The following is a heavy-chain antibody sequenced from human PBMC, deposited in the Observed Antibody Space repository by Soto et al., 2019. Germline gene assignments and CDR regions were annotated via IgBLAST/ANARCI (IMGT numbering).Heavy chain of an antibody. CDR1: GGSISSDY. D-gene: IGHD6-13*01. CDR3: AREPTTAGTVNWFDP. Sequence: VQLQESGPGLVKPSETLSLICTVSGGSISSDYLSWIRQPAGKGLEWIGRVYTSGYSNSNPSLKSRVTMSVDTSKKQFSLTRSSVTAADTAVYYCAREPTTAGTVNWFDPWGQGTLVTVSS. V-gene: IGHV4-4*07. CDR2: VYTSGYS. J-gene: IGHJ5*02.